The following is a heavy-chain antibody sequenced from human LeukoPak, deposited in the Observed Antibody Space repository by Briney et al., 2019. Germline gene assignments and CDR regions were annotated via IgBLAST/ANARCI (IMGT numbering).Heavy chain of an antibody. D-gene: IGHD4-17*01. J-gene: IGHJ4*02. CDR2: ISAYNANT. CDR3: ARGNGDHSFDY. CDR1: GRTFTNYG. Sequence: ASVEVSCNASGRTFTNYGLSWVRQAPGQGLGGRRWISAYNANTNYEQNLQGRVTMNTDTSTSTAYMELRSLRSDDTAVYFCARGNGDHSFDYWGQGTLVTVSS. V-gene: IGHV1-18*01.